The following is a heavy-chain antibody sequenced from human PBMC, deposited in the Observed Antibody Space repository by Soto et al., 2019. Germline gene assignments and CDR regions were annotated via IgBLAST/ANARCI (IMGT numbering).Heavy chain of an antibody. D-gene: IGHD5-12*01. CDR1: GFTFSSYA. CDR2: ISGSGGST. CDR3: ASLQYSGYDSYYFDY. J-gene: IGHJ4*02. Sequence: GGSLRLSCAASGFTFSSYAMSWVRQAPGKGLEWASAISGSGGSTYYADSVKGRFTISRDNSKNTLYLQMNSLRAEDTAVYYCASLQYSGYDSYYFDYWGQGTLVTVSS. V-gene: IGHV3-23*01.